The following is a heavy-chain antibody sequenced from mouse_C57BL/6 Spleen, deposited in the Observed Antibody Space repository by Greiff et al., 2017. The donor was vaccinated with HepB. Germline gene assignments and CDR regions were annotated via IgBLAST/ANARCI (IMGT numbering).Heavy chain of an antibody. CDR3: ARFSNYEVYAMDY. CDR2: IYPGGGYT. V-gene: IGHV1-63*01. D-gene: IGHD2-5*01. Sequence: QVQLQQSGAELVRPGTSVKMSCKASGYTFTNYWIGWAKQRPGHGLEWIGDIYPGGGYTNYNEKFKGKATLTADKSSSTAYMQFSSLTSEDSAIYYCARFSNYEVYAMDYWGQGTSVTVSS. CDR1: GYTFTNYW. J-gene: IGHJ4*01.